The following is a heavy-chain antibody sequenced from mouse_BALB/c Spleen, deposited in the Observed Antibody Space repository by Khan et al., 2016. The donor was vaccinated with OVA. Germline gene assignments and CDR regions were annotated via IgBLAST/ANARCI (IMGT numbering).Heavy chain of an antibody. D-gene: IGHD3-2*01. V-gene: IGHV1S81*02. CDR1: GYTFTSYY. Sequence: QVQLQQSGAELVKPGASVKLSCKASGYTFTSYYMYWLKQRPGQGLEWIGEINPSNGGTKFNEKLKSKATLTVDKSYSTEYMKFSSLTSEYSALYYCTRMETARATLWFAYWGQGTLVTVSA. J-gene: IGHJ3*01. CDR3: TRMETARATLWFAY. CDR2: INPSNGGT.